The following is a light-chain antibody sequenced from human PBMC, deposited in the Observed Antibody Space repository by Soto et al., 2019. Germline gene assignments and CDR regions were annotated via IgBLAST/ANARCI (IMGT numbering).Light chain of an antibody. CDR3: QQYHNWPPQYT. V-gene: IGKV3-15*01. J-gene: IGKJ2*01. CDR1: QTVSSN. CDR2: GAS. Sequence: EIVMTQSPATLSVSPGERATVSCRASQTVSSNLAWYQQKLGQAPRLLIHGASTRATGVPARLSGGGSGTEFTLTISSLQSEDFAVYYCQQYHNWPPQYTFGQGTKLQIK.